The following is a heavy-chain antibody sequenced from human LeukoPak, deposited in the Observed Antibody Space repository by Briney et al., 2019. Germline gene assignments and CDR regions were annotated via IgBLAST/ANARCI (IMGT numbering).Heavy chain of an antibody. V-gene: IGHV4-31*03. CDR3: ARGGITVGATVNGYYFDY. J-gene: IGHJ4*02. D-gene: IGHD1-26*01. CDR1: GGSISSGGYY. Sequence: PSQTLSLTCTVSGGSISSGGYYWSWIRQHPGKGLEWIGNIFYSGSTYYSGNTFYNPSLKSRVTISADTSKNQFSLKLTSVTAADTAVYYCARGGITVGATVNGYYFDYWGQGTLVTVSS. CDR2: IFYSGSTYYSGNT.